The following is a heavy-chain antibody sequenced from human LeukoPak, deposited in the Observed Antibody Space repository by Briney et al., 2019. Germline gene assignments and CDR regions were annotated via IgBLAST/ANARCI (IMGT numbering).Heavy chain of an antibody. J-gene: IGHJ4*02. D-gene: IGHD3-22*01. V-gene: IGHV3-30*03. CDR1: GFPFSSYG. CDR2: ISDEGSNE. Sequence: GGSLRLSCAASGFPFSSYGIHWVRQAPGKGLEWVALISDEGSNEYYADSVEGRFTVSRDNSKNTLYLQMNSLRAEDTAIYYCARGRDSNGYYYDYWGQGTLVTVSS. CDR3: ARGRDSNGYYYDY.